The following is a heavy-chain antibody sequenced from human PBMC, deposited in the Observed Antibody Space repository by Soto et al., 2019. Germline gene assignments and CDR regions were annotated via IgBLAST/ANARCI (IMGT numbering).Heavy chain of an antibody. CDR3: APRNSGSYLSH. Sequence: QITLKESGPTLVKPTQTLTLTCTFSGFSLSTSGVGVGWIRQPPGKALEWLALIYWDDDKRYSPSLKNRLSITKDTSKNQAVLTMTNMDPVDTATYYCAPRNSGSYLSHWGQGTLVTVSS. CDR2: IYWDDDK. CDR1: GFSLSTSGVG. J-gene: IGHJ1*01. V-gene: IGHV2-5*02. D-gene: IGHD1-26*01.